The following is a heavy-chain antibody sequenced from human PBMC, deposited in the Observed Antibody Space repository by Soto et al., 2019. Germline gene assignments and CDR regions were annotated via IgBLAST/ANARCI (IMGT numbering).Heavy chain of an antibody. CDR3: ARRHETSLCFDY. Sequence: EVPLLESGGGLVQPGGSLRVSCATSGFTFIGHAMSWVRQAPGKGLEWVAAINGGGAATYYADSVKGRFTISRDNFKNTLSLQMSSLTAEDTAVYYCARRHETSLCFDYWGQGTLVTVSS. CDR1: GFTFIGHA. CDR2: INGGGAAT. V-gene: IGHV3-23*01. J-gene: IGHJ4*02.